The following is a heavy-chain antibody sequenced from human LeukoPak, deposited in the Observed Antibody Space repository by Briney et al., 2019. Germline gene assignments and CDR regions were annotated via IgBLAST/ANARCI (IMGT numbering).Heavy chain of an antibody. D-gene: IGHD3-22*01. CDR1: GYSFTSYW. Sequence: GESLKISCKGSGYSFTSYWIGWVRQMPGKGLEWMGIIYPGDSDTRYSPSFQGQVTISADKSINTAYLQWSSLKASDTAMYYCARKQYYYDSSGYFGWFDPWGQGTLVTVSS. V-gene: IGHV5-51*01. J-gene: IGHJ5*02. CDR2: IYPGDSDT. CDR3: ARKQYYYDSSGYFGWFDP.